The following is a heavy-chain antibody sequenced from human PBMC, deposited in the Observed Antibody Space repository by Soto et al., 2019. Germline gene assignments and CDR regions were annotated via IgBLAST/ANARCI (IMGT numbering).Heavy chain of an antibody. J-gene: IGHJ3*02. V-gene: IGHV3-23*01. D-gene: IGHD3-22*01. CDR3: ARAEGIYDISGYQEAFDI. CDR1: RVSFNSYA. Sequence: CLKLGSAACRVSFNSYAMALARQAPGRGLEWVSAISGSGSPTYYADSVKGRFTISRDNSKNTLYLQMNSLRAEDTAVFYCARAEGIYDISGYQEAFDIWVKGTMVTV. CDR2: ISGSGSPT.